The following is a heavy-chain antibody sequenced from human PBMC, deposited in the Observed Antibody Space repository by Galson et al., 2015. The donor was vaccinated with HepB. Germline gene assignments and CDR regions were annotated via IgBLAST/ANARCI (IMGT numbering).Heavy chain of an antibody. V-gene: IGHV3-23*01. J-gene: IGHJ4*02. Sequence: SLRLSCAASGFTFSSYAISWVRQAPGKGLEWVSAISGSGGSTYYADSVKGRFTISRDNSKNTLYLQMNSLRAEDTAVYYCARVKSGYSYGDFDYWGQGTLVTVSS. CDR3: ARVKSGYSYGDFDY. CDR1: GFTFSSYA. CDR2: ISGSGGST. D-gene: IGHD5-18*01.